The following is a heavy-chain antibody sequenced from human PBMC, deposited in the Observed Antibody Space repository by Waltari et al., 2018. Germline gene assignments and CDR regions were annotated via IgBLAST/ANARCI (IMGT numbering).Heavy chain of an antibody. D-gene: IGHD3-3*01. CDR2: IIPSFGTA. Sequence: QVQLVQSGAEVKKPGSSVKVSCKASGGTFSSYAISWVRQAPGQGLEWMGGIIPSFGTANYAQKFQGRVTITADESTSTAYMELSSLRSEDTAVYYCARGTSITIFGVVIGVGWFDPWGQGTMVTVSS. J-gene: IGHJ5*02. CDR1: GGTFSSYA. CDR3: ARGTSITIFGVVIGVGWFDP. V-gene: IGHV1-69*01.